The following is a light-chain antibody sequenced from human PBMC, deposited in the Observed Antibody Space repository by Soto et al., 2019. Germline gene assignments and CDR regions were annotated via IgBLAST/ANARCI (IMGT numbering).Light chain of an antibody. J-gene: IGLJ2*01. V-gene: IGLV1-44*01. Sequence: QSVLTQPPSASGTPGQRVTISCSGSRTNIGSNTVNWYQQFPGPAPKLLIYTINQRPSGVPDRFSGSRSGTSASLAISGLQSEDEANYYCASWDDSLNGVVFGGGTKVTVL. CDR3: ASWDDSLNGVV. CDR1: RTNIGSNT. CDR2: TIN.